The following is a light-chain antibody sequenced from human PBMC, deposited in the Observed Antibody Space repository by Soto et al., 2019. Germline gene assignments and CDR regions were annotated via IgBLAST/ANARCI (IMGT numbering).Light chain of an antibody. CDR2: GAS. Sequence: EIVMTQSPATLSVSPGERATLSCRASQSVSINLAWYQQKPGQAPRLLIYGASSRATDIPDRFSGSGSGTGFTLTISRLEPEDFAVFYCQQYNGSPLTFGGGTKVDI. CDR1: QSVSIN. V-gene: IGKV3-20*01. CDR3: QQYNGSPLT. J-gene: IGKJ4*01.